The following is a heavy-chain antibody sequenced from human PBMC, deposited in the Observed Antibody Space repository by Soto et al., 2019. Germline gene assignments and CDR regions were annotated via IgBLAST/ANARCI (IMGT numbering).Heavy chain of an antibody. CDR3: ASSLSRIAAAGTSFWFDP. CDR1: GGSISSSSYY. J-gene: IGHJ5*02. Sequence: PSETLSLTCTVSGGSISSSSYYWGWIRQPPGKGLEWIGSIYYSGSTYYNPSLKSRVTISVDTSKNQFSLKLSSVTAADTAVYYCASSLSRIAAAGTSFWFDPWGQGTLVTVSS. CDR2: IYYSGST. V-gene: IGHV4-39*01. D-gene: IGHD6-13*01.